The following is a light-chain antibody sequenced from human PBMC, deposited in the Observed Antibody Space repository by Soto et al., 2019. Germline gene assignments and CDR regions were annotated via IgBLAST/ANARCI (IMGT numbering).Light chain of an antibody. CDR1: SSEIGAYAY. CDR3: NSYAGSDNFVV. CDR2: EVS. J-gene: IGLJ1*01. V-gene: IGLV2-8*01. Sequence: QSLLTQTPSPSGSPGQSVPISCAGTSSEIGAYAYVSWYQQHPGRAPKLLIYEVSERPSGVPDRFSGSKSGNTASLTVSGLRAEDEADYYCNSYAGSDNFVVFGTGTKVTVL.